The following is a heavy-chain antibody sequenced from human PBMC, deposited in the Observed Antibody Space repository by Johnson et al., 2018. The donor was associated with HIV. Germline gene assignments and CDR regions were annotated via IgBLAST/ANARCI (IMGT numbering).Heavy chain of an antibody. D-gene: IGHD6-19*01. J-gene: IGHJ3*02. CDR2: IWYDGSNK. Sequence: QEKLVESGGGVVQPGRSLRLSCAASGFTFSSYGMHWVRQAPGKGLEWVAVIWYDGSNKYYADSVRGRFTISRDNSKNTLYLQMNSLRAEDTAVYYCASGGWLEGAFDIWGQGTMVTVSS. CDR3: ASGGWLEGAFDI. V-gene: IGHV3-33*01. CDR1: GFTFSSYG.